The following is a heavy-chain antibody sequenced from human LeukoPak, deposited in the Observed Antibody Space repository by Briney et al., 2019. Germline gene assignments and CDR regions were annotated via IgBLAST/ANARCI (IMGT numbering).Heavy chain of an antibody. CDR3: AKEGVGSSWYKVRQNNMDV. CDR2: INEGGEKT. Sequence: PGGSLRLSCAASGFPFDTYAMSWVRQAPGRGLEWVAAINEGGEKTYYADSVEGRFIISRDNSQNTLSLQMNSLRVEDTAVYYCAKEGVGSSWYKVRQNNMDVWGKGTTVTVSS. V-gene: IGHV3-23*01. D-gene: IGHD6-13*01. CDR1: GFPFDTYA. J-gene: IGHJ6*03.